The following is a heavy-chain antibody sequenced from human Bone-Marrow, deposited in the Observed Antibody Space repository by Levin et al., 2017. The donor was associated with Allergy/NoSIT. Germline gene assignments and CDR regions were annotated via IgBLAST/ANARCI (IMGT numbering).Heavy chain of an antibody. CDR2: ISLGSDAI. J-gene: IGHJ6*02. CDR3: ARDLRGYAMDV. CDR1: GFTFSGHH. D-gene: IGHD3-10*01. V-gene: IGHV3-48*01. Sequence: GASVKVSCAASGFTFSGHHMDWVRQAPGKGLEWVSYISLGSDAIYYADSVKGRFTISRDNAKNSLYLQMNSLRAEDTAVYYCARDLRGYAMDVWGRGTTVTVSS.